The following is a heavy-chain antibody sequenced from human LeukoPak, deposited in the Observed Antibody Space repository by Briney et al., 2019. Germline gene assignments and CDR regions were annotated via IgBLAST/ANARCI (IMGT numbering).Heavy chain of an antibody. D-gene: IGHD2-2*01. Sequence: GGSLRLSCAASGFTFSTYSLNWVRQAPGKGLEWVSAISGSGGSTYYADSVKGRFTISRDNSKNTLYLQMNSLRAEDTAVYYCAAPEVVPAAGWDYWGQGTLVTVSS. V-gene: IGHV3-23*01. CDR3: AAPEVVPAAGWDY. CDR1: GFTFSTYS. CDR2: ISGSGGST. J-gene: IGHJ4*02.